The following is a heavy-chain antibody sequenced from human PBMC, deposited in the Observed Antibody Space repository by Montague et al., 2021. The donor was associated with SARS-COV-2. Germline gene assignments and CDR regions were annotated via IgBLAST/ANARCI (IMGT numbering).Heavy chain of an antibody. D-gene: IGHD3/OR15-3a*01. J-gene: IGHJ5*02. V-gene: IGHV4-39*01. Sequence: SETLSLTCTVSGASISSRSFFWGWIRRPPGKGLEWIGSFSYSGDYNYMLSLEGPVTMAVDTSKNQLSLKVFSVTAADTAVYYCARRLDTWGFRFDPWGQGALVTVSS. CDR1: GASISSRSFF. CDR3: ARRLDTWGFRFDP. CDR2: FSYSGDY.